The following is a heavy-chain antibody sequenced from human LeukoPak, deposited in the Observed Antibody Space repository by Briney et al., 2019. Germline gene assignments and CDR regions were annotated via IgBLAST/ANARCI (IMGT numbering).Heavy chain of an antibody. V-gene: IGHV3-74*01. J-gene: IGHJ6*03. Sequence: GGSLRLSCAASGFTFSSYWIHWVRQAPGKGLVWVSRINRDGSSTDYADSVKGRFTISRDNAKNALYLQMNSLRVEDTAVYYCARVGSSSVYYYYYYMDVWGKGTTVTASS. CDR1: GFTFSSYW. D-gene: IGHD6-13*01. CDR3: ARVGSSSVYYYYYYMDV. CDR2: INRDGSST.